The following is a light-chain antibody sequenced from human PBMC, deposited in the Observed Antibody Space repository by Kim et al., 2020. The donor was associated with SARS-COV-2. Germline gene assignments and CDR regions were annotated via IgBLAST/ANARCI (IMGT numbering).Light chain of an antibody. Sequence: SSELTQDPAVSVALGQTVTITCQGDSLRSYYASWYQKKPGQAPVLVIYDKNNRPSGIPDRFSGSRSGNTASLTITGAQAEDEADYYCNSRDGSGNLVVFGGGTQLTVL. V-gene: IGLV3-19*01. CDR3: NSRDGSGNLVV. CDR2: DKN. J-gene: IGLJ2*01. CDR1: SLRSYY.